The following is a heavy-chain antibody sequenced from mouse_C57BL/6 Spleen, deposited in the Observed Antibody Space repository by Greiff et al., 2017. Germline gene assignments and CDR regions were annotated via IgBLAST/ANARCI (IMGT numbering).Heavy chain of an antibody. D-gene: IGHD1-1*01. CDR1: GYTFTSYW. V-gene: IGHV1-69*01. J-gene: IGHJ1*03. CDR3: ARRDYYGGPWYFDV. CDR2: IDPSDSYT. Sequence: QVQLQQPGAELVMPGASVKLSCKASGYTFTSYWMHWVKQRPGQGLEWIGEIDPSDSYTNYNQKFKGKSTVTVDKSSSTAYMQLSSLTSEDSAVYYCARRDYYGGPWYFDVWGTGTTVTVSS.